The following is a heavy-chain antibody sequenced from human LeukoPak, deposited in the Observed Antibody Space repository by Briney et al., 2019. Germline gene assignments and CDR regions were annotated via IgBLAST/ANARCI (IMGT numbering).Heavy chain of an antibody. CDR1: GFTFSSYA. V-gene: IGHV1-69*01. Sequence: GGSLRLSCAASGFTFSSYAISWVRQAPGQGLEWMGGIIPIFGTANYAQKFQGRVTITADESTSTAYMELSSLRSEDTAVYYCARDGLPVKTGAFDYWGQGTLVTVSS. CDR3: ARDGLPVKTGAFDY. J-gene: IGHJ4*02. CDR2: IIPIFGTA. D-gene: IGHD4-17*01.